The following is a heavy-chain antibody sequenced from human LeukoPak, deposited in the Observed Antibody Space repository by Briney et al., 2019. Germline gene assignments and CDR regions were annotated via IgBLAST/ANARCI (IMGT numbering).Heavy chain of an antibody. CDR3: ARVSGRQSMIVVVDAFDI. J-gene: IGHJ3*02. CDR1: GYIFTSYW. D-gene: IGHD3-22*01. V-gene: IGHV5-51*01. Sequence: GESLKISCKGSGYIFTSYWIGWVRQMPGKGLEWMGIIYPGDSDTRYSPSFQGQVTISADKSISTAYLQWGSLKASDTAMYYCARVSGRQSMIVVVDAFDIWGQGTMVTVSS. CDR2: IYPGDSDT.